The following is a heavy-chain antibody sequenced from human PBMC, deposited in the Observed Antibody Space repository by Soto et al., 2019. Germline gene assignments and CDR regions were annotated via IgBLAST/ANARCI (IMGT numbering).Heavy chain of an antibody. CDR3: AKDIGGSYPVGWFDP. Sequence: EVQLVESGGGLVQPGRSLRLSCAASGFSFGDYAMHWVRQAPGKGLEWVSGISWNSGSRGYADSVKGRFTISRDNAKNSVYLQMNSLRGDDTALYYCAKDIGGSYPVGWFDPWGQGTLVTVSS. D-gene: IGHD1-26*01. J-gene: IGHJ5*02. CDR2: ISWNSGSR. CDR1: GFSFGDYA. V-gene: IGHV3-9*01.